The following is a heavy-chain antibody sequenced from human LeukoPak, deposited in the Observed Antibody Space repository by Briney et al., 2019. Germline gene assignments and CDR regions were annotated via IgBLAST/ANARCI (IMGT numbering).Heavy chain of an antibody. CDR2: IHTSGST. Sequence: SETLSLTCTVSSGSISSGSYYWSWIRQPAGKGLEWIGRIHTSGSTNYNPSLKSRVTISLDTSKNQFSLKLSSVTAADTAVYFRARSGYTSGYADYWGQGILVTVSS. D-gene: IGHD5-18*01. J-gene: IGHJ4*02. CDR3: ARSGYTSGYADY. V-gene: IGHV4-61*02. CDR1: SGSISSGSYY.